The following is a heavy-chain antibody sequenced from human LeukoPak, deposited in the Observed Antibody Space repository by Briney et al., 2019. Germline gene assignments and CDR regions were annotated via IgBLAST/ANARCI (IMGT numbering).Heavy chain of an antibody. D-gene: IGHD6-19*01. J-gene: IGHJ4*02. CDR1: GGSISSYY. Sequence: SETLSLTCTASGGSISSYYLSWIRQPPGKGLEWIGYIYYSGSTNYNPSLKSRVTISVDTSKNQFSLKLSSVPAADKAVYYCARAGIAVAGTTAFDYWGQGTLVTVSS. CDR2: IYYSGST. CDR3: ARAGIAVAGTTAFDY. V-gene: IGHV4-59*01.